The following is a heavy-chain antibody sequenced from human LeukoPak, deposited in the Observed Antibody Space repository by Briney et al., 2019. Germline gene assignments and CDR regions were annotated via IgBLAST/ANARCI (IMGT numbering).Heavy chain of an antibody. CDR2: MNPNSGNT. Sequence: ASVTVSRKASVYTFTSYDINWVRPATGQGLDWMGWMNPNSGNTGYAQKFQGRVTMTRNTSISTAYMELSSLSSEDTAVYYCARGPPRYYGSGSSWFDPWGQGTLVTVSS. D-gene: IGHD3-10*01. J-gene: IGHJ5*02. CDR3: ARGPPRYYGSGSSWFDP. V-gene: IGHV1-8*01. CDR1: VYTFTSYD.